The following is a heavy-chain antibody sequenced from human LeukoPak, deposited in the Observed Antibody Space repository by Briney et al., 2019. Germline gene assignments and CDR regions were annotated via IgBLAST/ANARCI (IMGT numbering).Heavy chain of an antibody. CDR2: MNPNSGNT. V-gene: IGHV1-8*01. J-gene: IGHJ4*02. CDR1: GYTFTSYD. CDR3: ARSGYGGNSFDY. D-gene: IGHD4-23*01. Sequence: ASLKVSCKASGYTFTSYDINWVRQATGQGLEWMGWMNPNSGNTGYPQKFQGRVTMTRNTSISTAYMELSSLRSEDTAVYYCARSGYGGNSFDYWGQGTLVTVSS.